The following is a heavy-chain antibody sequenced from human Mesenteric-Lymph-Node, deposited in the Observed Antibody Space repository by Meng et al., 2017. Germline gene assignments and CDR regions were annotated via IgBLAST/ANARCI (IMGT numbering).Heavy chain of an antibody. Sequence: QVQLRQWAAGLLETWVTLSLTCAVYCGSFSGYYWSWIRRPPGKGLEWIGYIYDNGSTYYNPYFKSRVTISLDRSKNQVSLKLNSVTAADTAVYSCARLGPRWFDPWGQGTLVTVSS. J-gene: IGHJ5*02. V-gene: IGHV4-34*11. D-gene: IGHD7-27*01. CDR3: ARLGPRWFDP. CDR1: CGSFSGYY. CDR2: IYDNGST.